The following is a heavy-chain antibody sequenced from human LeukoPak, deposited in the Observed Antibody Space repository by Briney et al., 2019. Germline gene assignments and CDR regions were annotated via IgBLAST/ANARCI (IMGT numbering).Heavy chain of an antibody. CDR2: FDPEDGET. D-gene: IGHD2-15*01. V-gene: IGHV1-24*01. Sequence: ASVKVSCKVSGYTLTELSMHWVRQAPGKGLEWMGGFDPEDGETIYAQKFQGRVTMTEDTSTDTAYMELSSLRSEDTAVYYCATLPPFRDGIVVVVAATRYFDYWGQGTLVTVSS. CDR1: GYTLTELS. CDR3: ATLPPFRDGIVVVVAATRYFDY. J-gene: IGHJ4*02.